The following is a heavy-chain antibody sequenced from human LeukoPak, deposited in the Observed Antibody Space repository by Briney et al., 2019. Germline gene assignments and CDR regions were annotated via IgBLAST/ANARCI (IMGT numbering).Heavy chain of an antibody. Sequence: GGSLRLSCAPSGFTFSSYSMKWVRQAPGKGLEWVSSISSSSSYIYYADSVKGRFTISRDNAKNSLYLQMNSLRAEDTAVYYCARLGLGYCSGGSCYSIDYWGQGTLVTVSS. V-gene: IGHV3-21*01. D-gene: IGHD2-15*01. CDR1: GFTFSSYS. CDR2: ISSSSSYI. CDR3: ARLGLGYCSGGSCYSIDY. J-gene: IGHJ4*02.